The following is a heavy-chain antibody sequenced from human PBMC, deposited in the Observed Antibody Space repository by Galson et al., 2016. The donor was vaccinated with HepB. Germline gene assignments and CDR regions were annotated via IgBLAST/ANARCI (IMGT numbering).Heavy chain of an antibody. V-gene: IGHV3-33*01. CDR3: ARAWGNYGMDV. CDR1: GFTLSNYA. D-gene: IGHD7-27*01. Sequence: SLRLSCAASGFTLSNYAMHWVRQAPGKGLEWVAVIWYDGSNKYYADSVKGRFTISRDNSENTLYLQMDSLRAEDTAVYYCARAWGNYGMDVWGQGTTVTVSS. CDR2: IWYDGSNK. J-gene: IGHJ6*02.